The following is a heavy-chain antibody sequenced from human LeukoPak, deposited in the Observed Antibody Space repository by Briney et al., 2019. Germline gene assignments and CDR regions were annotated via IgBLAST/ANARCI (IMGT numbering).Heavy chain of an antibody. J-gene: IGHJ3*02. Sequence: SETLSLTCTVSGYSISSGYYWGWIRQPPGKGLEWIGSIYHSGSTYYNPSLKSRVTISVDTSKNQFSLKLSSVTAADTAVYYCAREYYGDDAFDIWGQGTMVTVSS. CDR3: AREYYGDDAFDI. D-gene: IGHD4-17*01. V-gene: IGHV4-38-2*02. CDR1: GYSISSGYY. CDR2: IYHSGST.